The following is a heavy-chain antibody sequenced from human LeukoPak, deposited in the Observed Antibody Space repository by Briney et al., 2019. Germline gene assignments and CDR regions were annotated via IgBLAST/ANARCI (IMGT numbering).Heavy chain of an antibody. V-gene: IGHV3-7*04. J-gene: IGHJ3*01. CDR2: MKEDGSET. CDR1: GFSFNEYW. CDR3: ARIQLFFRRGGGNGLDF. D-gene: IGHD2-8*01. Sequence: PGGSLGLSCAASGFSFNEYWMTWVRQAPGKGLEWVASMKEDGSETYYVDSVKGRFTISRDNAEKSVFLQMNSLRAGDTAMYHCARIQLFFRRGGGNGLDFWGQGTMVTVSS.